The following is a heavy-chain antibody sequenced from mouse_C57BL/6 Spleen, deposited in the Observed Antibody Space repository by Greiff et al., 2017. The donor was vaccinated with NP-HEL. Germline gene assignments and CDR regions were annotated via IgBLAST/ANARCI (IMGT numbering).Heavy chain of an antibody. CDR2: INPSNGGT. V-gene: IGHV1-53*01. D-gene: IGHD2-5*01. Sequence: QVQLQQPGTELVKPGASVKLSCKASGYTFTSYWMHWVKQRPGQGLEWIGNINPSNGGTNYNEKFKSKATLTVDKSSSTSYMQLSSLTSEDSAVYYCARSRSYYSIPWYFDVWGTGTTVTGSS. CDR3: ARSRSYYSIPWYFDV. CDR1: GYTFTSYW. J-gene: IGHJ1*03.